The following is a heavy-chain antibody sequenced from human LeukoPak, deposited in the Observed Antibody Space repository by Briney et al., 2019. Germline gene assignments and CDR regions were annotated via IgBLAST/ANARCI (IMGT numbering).Heavy chain of an antibody. Sequence: GGSLRLSCAASGFTFSSYWMSWVRQAPGKGLEWVANIKQDGSEKYYVDSVKGRFTISRDNAKNSLYLQMNSLRAEDTAVYYCARIAYSSSWTRTYYYYMDVWGKGTTVTISS. J-gene: IGHJ6*03. CDR1: GFTFSSYW. CDR3: ARIAYSSSWTRTYYYYMDV. V-gene: IGHV3-7*01. D-gene: IGHD6-13*01. CDR2: IKQDGSEK.